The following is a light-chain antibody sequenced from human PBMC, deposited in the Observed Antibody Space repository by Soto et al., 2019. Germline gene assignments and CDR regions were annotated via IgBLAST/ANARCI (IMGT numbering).Light chain of an antibody. CDR2: DAS. Sequence: TLSLSPGERVTLSCRASQSVTSYLAWYQQKPGQAPRLLIYDASTRATGIPARFAGSGSGTDFTLTISSLEPEDFAVYYCQQRSNWPLTFGGGTKLDIK. CDR1: QSVTSY. J-gene: IGKJ4*01. V-gene: IGKV3-11*01. CDR3: QQRSNWPLT.